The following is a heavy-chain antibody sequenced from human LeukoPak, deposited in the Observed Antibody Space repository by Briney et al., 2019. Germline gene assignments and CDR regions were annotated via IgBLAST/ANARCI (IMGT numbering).Heavy chain of an antibody. J-gene: IGHJ4*02. Sequence: TGGSLRLSCVASGFTLISYVMNWVRQTPGKGLEWVSSISGSGDSTFYADSVKGRFSISRDNSKNTLYLQVNGLRTEDTAVYYCAKDRLLNCRGDCYIFDYWGQGTVVTVSS. D-gene: IGHD2-21*02. CDR3: AKDRLLNCRGDCYIFDY. CDR1: GFTLISYV. CDR2: ISGSGDST. V-gene: IGHV3-23*01.